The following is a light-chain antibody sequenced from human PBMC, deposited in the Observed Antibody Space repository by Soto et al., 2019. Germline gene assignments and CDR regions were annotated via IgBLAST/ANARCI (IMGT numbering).Light chain of an antibody. CDR1: SSDVGGYKY. V-gene: IGLV2-14*01. CDR3: SSYTYSSTLL. J-gene: IGLJ2*01. Sequence: QSALTQPASVSGSPGQSITISCTGSSSDVGGYKYVSWYQQHPGKAPKLMIYEVSNRPSGVSNRFSGSKSGNTASLTISGLQAEDEADYYCSSYTYSSTLLFGGGTKLTVL. CDR2: EVS.